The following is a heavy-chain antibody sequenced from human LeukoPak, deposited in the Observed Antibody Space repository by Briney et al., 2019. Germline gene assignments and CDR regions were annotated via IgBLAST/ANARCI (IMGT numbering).Heavy chain of an antibody. V-gene: IGHV4-59*02. D-gene: IGHD1-26*01. J-gene: IGHJ4*02. CDR2: VYYSGST. CDR1: GGSVSGYY. Sequence: PSETLSLTCVVSGGSVSGYYWGWIRQPPGRGLEWIGYVYYSGSTNYNPSFKSRVTISVDTSKNEFSLKLSSVTAADTAVYYCANSGSYLVFRYWGQGTLVTVSS. CDR3: ANSGSYLVFRY.